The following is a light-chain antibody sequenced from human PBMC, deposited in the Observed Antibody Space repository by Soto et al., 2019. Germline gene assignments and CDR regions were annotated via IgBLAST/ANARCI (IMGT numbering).Light chain of an antibody. CDR1: NIGSKS. CDR2: EGS. Sequence: SYELAQAPSVSVAPGQTARITCGGDNIGSKSVHWYQQRPGQAPVLVVYEGSDRPSGIPERFSGSNSGNTATLTISRVDAGDEADFYCQVWDGSSDHYVFGTGTKVTVL. CDR3: QVWDGSSDHYV. V-gene: IGLV3-21*02. J-gene: IGLJ1*01.